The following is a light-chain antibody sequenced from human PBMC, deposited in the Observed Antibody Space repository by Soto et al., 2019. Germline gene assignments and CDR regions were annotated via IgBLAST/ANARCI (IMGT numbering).Light chain of an antibody. CDR2: DAS. Sequence: ILMTQSPATLSVSPGERVTLSCRASQSVSNSLAWYQQKPGQAPRLLIYDASTRATGIPARFSGSGSGTEFTLTTSSLQPEDFAVYYCQQYNNCPPWTFGQGTKVEIK. V-gene: IGKV3-15*01. CDR3: QQYNNCPPWT. CDR1: QSVSNS. J-gene: IGKJ1*01.